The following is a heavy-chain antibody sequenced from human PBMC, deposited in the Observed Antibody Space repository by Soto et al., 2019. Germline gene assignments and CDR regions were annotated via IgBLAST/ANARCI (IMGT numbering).Heavy chain of an antibody. J-gene: IGHJ4*02. CDR1: GGSISSSSYY. V-gene: IGHV4-39*01. Sequence: QLQLQESGPGLVKPSETLSLTCTVSGGSISSSSYYWGWIRQPPGKGLEWIGSIYYSGSTYYNPSLKSRVTISVDTSKNQFSLKLSSVTAADTAVYYCARSFVTTYYYGSVLGYWGQGTLVTVSS. CDR2: IYYSGST. CDR3: ARSFVTTYYYGSVLGY. D-gene: IGHD3-10*01.